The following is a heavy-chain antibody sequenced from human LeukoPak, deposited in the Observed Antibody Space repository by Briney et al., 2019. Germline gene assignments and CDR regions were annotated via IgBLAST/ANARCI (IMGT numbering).Heavy chain of an antibody. CDR3: AKELGGGSAGIDI. V-gene: IGHV3-9*01. CDR1: GITFNNYA. D-gene: IGHD2-15*01. J-gene: IGHJ3*02. CDR2: ISWDSISI. Sequence: GGSLRLSCAASGITFNNYAMYWVRQGPGKGLEWVAGISWDSISICYADSVKGRFTISRDNAKNSLYLQMNSLRNEDTALYYCAKELGGGSAGIDIWGQGTMVTVSS.